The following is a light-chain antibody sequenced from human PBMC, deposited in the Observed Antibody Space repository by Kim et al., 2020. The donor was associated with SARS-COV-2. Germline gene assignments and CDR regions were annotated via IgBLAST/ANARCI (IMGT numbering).Light chain of an antibody. CDR3: QQYGGSSLT. J-gene: IGKJ4*01. V-gene: IGKV3-20*01. CDR1: QNVTTTN. Sequence: PEHRATTSCRPSQNVTTTNLAWFQQKPGQAPRLLIYSSSSRATGIPDRFSGSGSGTDFTLTISRLEPEDFAVFYCQQYGGSSLTFGGGTKVDIK. CDR2: SSS.